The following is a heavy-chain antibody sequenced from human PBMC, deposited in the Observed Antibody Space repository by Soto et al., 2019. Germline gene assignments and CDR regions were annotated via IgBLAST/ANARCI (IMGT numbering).Heavy chain of an antibody. CDR1: GFTFSNYA. V-gene: IGHV3-23*01. CDR2: TSGSGGST. J-gene: IGHJ1*01. CDR3: AQVGDSSGRPWDFQL. Sequence: EVQLLESGGGLVQPGGSLRLSCVASGFTFSNYAMSWVRQAPGKGLEWVSVTSGSGGSTYYADSVKGRFTISRDSSYNTLYLQMTSLRAEDTAVQYCAQVGDSSGRPWDFQLWGQGALVVVSS. D-gene: IGHD3-10*01.